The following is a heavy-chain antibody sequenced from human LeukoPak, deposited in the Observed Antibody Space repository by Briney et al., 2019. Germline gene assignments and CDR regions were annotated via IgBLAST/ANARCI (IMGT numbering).Heavy chain of an antibody. CDR2: ISSSSSYI. V-gene: IGHV3-21*01. Sequence: GGSLRLSFAASGFTFSSYSMNWVRQAPGKGLEWVSSISSSSSYIYYADSVKGRFTISRDNAKNSLYLQMNSLRAEDTAVYYCARAYGSGSFRFLFDYWGQGTLVTVSS. CDR1: GFTFSSYS. D-gene: IGHD3-10*01. J-gene: IGHJ4*02. CDR3: ARAYGSGSFRFLFDY.